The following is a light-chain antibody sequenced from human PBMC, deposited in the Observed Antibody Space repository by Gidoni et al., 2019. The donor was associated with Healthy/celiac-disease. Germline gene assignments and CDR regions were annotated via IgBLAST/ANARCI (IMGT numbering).Light chain of an antibody. J-gene: IGKJ3*01. CDR1: QSVSSSY. V-gene: IGKV3-20*01. Sequence: ETVFTLSPGSLSLSPGERATLSCRASQSVSSSYLAWYQQKPGQAPRHVIDGASSRATGSPDRVSGSGSGTDFTLTISRLEPEDFAVYYWQQYGSSLTFGPGTKVDIK. CDR2: GAS. CDR3: QQYGSSLT.